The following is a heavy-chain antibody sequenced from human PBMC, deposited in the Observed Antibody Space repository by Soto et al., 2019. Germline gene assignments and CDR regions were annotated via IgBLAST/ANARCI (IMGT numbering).Heavy chain of an antibody. CDR1: GFTFSSYG. Sequence: SLRLACAASGFTFSSYGMHWVRQAPGKGLEWVAVISYDGSNKYYADSVKGRFTISRDNSKNTLYLQMNSLRAEDTAVYYCAKMSTGDYYYYSGMDVWGQGTT. J-gene: IGHJ6*02. D-gene: IGHD1-26*01. CDR2: ISYDGSNK. CDR3: AKMSTGDYYYYSGMDV. V-gene: IGHV3-30*18.